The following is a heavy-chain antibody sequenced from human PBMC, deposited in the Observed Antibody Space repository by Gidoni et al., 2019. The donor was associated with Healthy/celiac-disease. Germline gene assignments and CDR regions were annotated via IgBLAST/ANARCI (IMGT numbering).Heavy chain of an antibody. CDR3: VNLYAD. J-gene: IGHJ4*02. V-gene: IGHV3-64D*06. D-gene: IGHD4-17*01. Sequence: EVQLVESGGGLVQPGGYLRLSCSASGFTFSSYAMHWVRKAPGKGLEYVSSISSNGGSTYYADSVKGRFTISRDNSKNTLYLQMSSLRAGDTAVYSCVNLYADWGQGTLVTVSS. CDR1: GFTFSSYA. CDR2: ISSNGGST.